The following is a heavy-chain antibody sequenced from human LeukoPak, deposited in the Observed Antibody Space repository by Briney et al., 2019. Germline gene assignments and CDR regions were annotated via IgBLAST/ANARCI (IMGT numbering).Heavy chain of an antibody. J-gene: IGHJ4*02. CDR1: GFTFSSYW. CDR3: AKDNRDYYIDY. V-gene: IGHV3-74*01. Sequence: GGSLRLSCAASGFTFSSYWMHWVRQAPGKGLVWVSRINTDGSSTSYADSVKGRFTISRDNAKNTLYLQMNSLRAEDTAVYYCAKDNRDYYIDYWGQGTLVTVSS. D-gene: IGHD3-10*01. CDR2: INTDGSST.